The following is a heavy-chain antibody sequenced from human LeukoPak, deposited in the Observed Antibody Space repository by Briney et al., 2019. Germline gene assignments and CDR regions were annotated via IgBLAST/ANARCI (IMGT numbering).Heavy chain of an antibody. J-gene: IGHJ4*02. CDR2: ISSSSSYI. D-gene: IGHD3-22*01. V-gene: IGHV3-21*01. Sequence: GGSLRLSCAASGFTFSDYYMNWVRQAPGKGLEWVSSISSSSSYIYYADSVKGRFTISRDNAKNSLYLQMNSLRAEDTAVYYCASTYFNDLDYYDSSGYYRPGPFDYWGQGTLVTVSS. CDR1: GFTFSDYY. CDR3: ASTYFNDLDYYDSSGYYRPGPFDY.